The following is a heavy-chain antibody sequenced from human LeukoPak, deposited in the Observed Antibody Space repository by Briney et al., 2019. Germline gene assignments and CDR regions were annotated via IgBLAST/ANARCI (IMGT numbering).Heavy chain of an antibody. V-gene: IGHV3-30*02. CDR3: AKDYGDYYDYYYYMDV. CDR1: GFTFSSYA. Sequence: GGSLRLSCVASGFTFSSYAMSWVRQAPGKGLEWVAFIRYDGSNKYYADSVKGRFTISRDNSKNTLYLQMNSLRAEDTAVYYCAKDYGDYYDYYYYMDVWGKGTTVTVSS. CDR2: IRYDGSNK. D-gene: IGHD4-17*01. J-gene: IGHJ6*03.